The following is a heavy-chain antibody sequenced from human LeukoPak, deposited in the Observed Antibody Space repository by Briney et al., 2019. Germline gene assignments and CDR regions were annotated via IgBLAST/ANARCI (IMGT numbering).Heavy chain of an antibody. Sequence: GGSLRLSCVGSGFTFSSYGMNWVRQAPGEGLEWVSSISNDGSYIDYADSMKGRFSISRDNAKSSLYLQMNSLRGEDTAVYYCARDKVGVTLTPYFFDYWGQGTLVTVSS. J-gene: IGHJ4*02. CDR1: GFTFSSYG. CDR2: ISNDGSYI. D-gene: IGHD1-26*01. CDR3: ARDKVGVTLTPYFFDY. V-gene: IGHV3-21*06.